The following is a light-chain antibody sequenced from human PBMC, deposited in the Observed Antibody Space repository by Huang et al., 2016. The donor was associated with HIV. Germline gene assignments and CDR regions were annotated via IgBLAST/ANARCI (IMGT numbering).Light chain of an antibody. J-gene: IGKJ4*01. CDR2: DVS. V-gene: IGKV2D-29*02. CDR1: ESLLHSDGKTY. Sequence: DIVMTQTPLSLSAIPGQPASISCKSSESLLHSDGKTYLYWYLQKPGQSPQLLIYDVSNRFPGVPDRFSGSGSGTDFTLKISRVEAEDVGVYYCMQSIQLPLTFGGGTKVDIK. CDR3: MQSIQLPLT.